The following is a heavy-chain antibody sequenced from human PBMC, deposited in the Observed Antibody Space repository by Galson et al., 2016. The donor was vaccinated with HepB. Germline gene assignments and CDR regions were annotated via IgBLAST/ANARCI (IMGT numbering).Heavy chain of an antibody. J-gene: IGHJ6*02. V-gene: IGHV3-30*18. Sequence: SLRLSCAASGFTFSYYGMHWVRQAPGKGLDWVTVISYDGSNKYYADPVKGRFIISRDNSKNTLYLQMNSLRAEDTAVYYCAKGRTGGYSYGNRYYFYGMDVWGQGTTVSVSS. D-gene: IGHD5-18*01. CDR2: ISYDGSNK. CDR1: GFTFSYYG. CDR3: AKGRTGGYSYGNRYYFYGMDV.